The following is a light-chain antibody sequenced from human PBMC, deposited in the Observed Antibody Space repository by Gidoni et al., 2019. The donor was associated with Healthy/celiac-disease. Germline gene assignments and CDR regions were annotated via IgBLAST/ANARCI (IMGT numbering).Light chain of an antibody. V-gene: IGKV3-20*01. Sequence: EIVLTQSPGTLSLSPGERATLSCRASQSVSSSYLAWYQQKPGQAPRLLLSGASSRATGIPDRFSVSGSGTDFTLTISTLEPEDFAVYYCQQYGSSPPLTFGQGTRLEIK. CDR1: QSVSSSY. CDR3: QQYGSSPPLT. CDR2: GAS. J-gene: IGKJ5*01.